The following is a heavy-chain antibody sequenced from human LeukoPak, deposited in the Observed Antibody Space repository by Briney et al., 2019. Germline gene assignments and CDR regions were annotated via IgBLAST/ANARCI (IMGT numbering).Heavy chain of an antibody. J-gene: IGHJ4*02. D-gene: IGHD3-22*01. V-gene: IGHV4-34*01. CDR3: ARALYYESSYLDS. CDR1: GGSFSGYY. CDR2: VTPSGVA. Sequence: PSETLSLTCAVYGGSFSGYYWTWIRQPPGKGLEWIGEVTPSGVAHYNPSLKSPVTISVDTSKNQFSLMVTSVTAADTALYFCARALYYESSYLDSWGRGTLVTVSS.